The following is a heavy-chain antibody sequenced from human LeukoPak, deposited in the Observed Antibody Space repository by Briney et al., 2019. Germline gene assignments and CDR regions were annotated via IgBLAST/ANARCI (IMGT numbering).Heavy chain of an antibody. D-gene: IGHD3-22*01. Sequence: GGSLRLSCAASGFTFSSYWMHWVRQAPGKGLVWVSRIKSDGSTNYSDSVKGRFTISRDNAKNTLSLQMNSLRAEDTGVYYCAGAPSEIGGYYPEYFRHWGQGTLVTVSS. CDR1: GFTFSSYW. CDR2: IKSDGST. J-gene: IGHJ1*01. CDR3: AGAPSEIGGYYPEYFRH. V-gene: IGHV3-74*01.